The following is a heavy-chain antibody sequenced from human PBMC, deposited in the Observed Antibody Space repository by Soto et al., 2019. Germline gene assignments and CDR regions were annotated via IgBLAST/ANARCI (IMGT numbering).Heavy chain of an antibody. J-gene: IGHJ5*02. CDR3: ARGSQWLTGNWFDP. CDR2: IIPIFGTA. D-gene: IGHD5-12*01. Sequence: AASVKVSCKASGGTFSSYAISWVRQAPGQGLEWMGGIIPIFGTANYAQKFQGRVTITADESTSTAYMELSSLRSEDTAVYYCARGSQWLTGNWFDPWGQGTLVTVSS. V-gene: IGHV1-69*13. CDR1: GGTFSSYA.